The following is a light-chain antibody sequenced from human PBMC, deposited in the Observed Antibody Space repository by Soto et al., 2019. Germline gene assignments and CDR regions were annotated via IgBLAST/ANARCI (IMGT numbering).Light chain of an antibody. CDR2: DVS. CDR1: SSDVGGYNY. Sequence: QSALTQPRSVSWSPGQSVTISCTGTSSDVGGYNYVSWYQQHPGKAPKLMIYDVSQRPSGVPDRFSGSRSGNTASLTISGLQAEDEADYYCCSYAGSYTYVFGPGTKVTVL. V-gene: IGLV2-11*01. CDR3: CSYAGSYTYV. J-gene: IGLJ1*01.